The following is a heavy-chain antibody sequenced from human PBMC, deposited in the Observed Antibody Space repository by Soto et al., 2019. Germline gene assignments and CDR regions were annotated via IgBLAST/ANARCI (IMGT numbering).Heavy chain of an antibody. J-gene: IGHJ4*02. V-gene: IGHV4-31*03. CDR3: ARQQNGILN. D-gene: IGHD2-15*01. Sequence: SETLSLTCTVSGGSISSGGYYWSWIRQHPGKGVEGIGYIYYSGSTYYNPSLKSRVTISVDTSKNQFSLKLSSVTAADTAVYYCARQQNGILNWGQGTLVTVSS. CDR1: GGSISSGGYY. CDR2: IYYSGST.